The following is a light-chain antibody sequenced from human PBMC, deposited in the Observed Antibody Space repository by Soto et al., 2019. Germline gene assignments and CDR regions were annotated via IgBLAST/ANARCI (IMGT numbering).Light chain of an antibody. Sequence: DIQMTQSPSSLPASVGDTVTITCRASQDISHYLAWYQKRPGKVPKLLIHTASILQSGVSSRFSASGSGTDFTLTISSLHPENVATYYCQKYDRVPWTFGRGTTVEI. J-gene: IGKJ1*01. CDR3: QKYDRVPWT. V-gene: IGKV1-27*01. CDR2: TAS. CDR1: QDISHY.